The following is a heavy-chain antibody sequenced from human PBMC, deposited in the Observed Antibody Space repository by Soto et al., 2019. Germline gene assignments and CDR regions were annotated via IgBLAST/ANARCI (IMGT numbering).Heavy chain of an antibody. V-gene: IGHV4-30-2*01. Sequence: QLQLQESGSGLVKPSQTLSLTCAVSGGSISSGGYSWSWIRQPPGKGMEWIGYIYHSGSTYSNPPMQSRVTISVDRPKNQFSLTLSSVTAADTAVYYCARGDITRNWFDPWGQGTLVTVSS. J-gene: IGHJ5*02. CDR2: IYHSGST. CDR1: GGSISSGGYS. CDR3: ARGDITRNWFDP. D-gene: IGHD1-20*01.